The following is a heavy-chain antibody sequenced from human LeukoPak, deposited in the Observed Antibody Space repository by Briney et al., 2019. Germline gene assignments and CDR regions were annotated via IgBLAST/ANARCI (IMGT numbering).Heavy chain of an antibody. CDR1: GDSISSYY. CDR2: IYYSGST. Sequence: SETLSLTCTVSGDSISSYYWSWIRQPPGKGLEWIGYIYYSGSTNYNPSLKSRVTISVDTSKNQFSLKLSSVTAADTAVYYCARDYGSGFDYWGQGTLVTVSS. V-gene: IGHV4-59*01. J-gene: IGHJ4*02. CDR3: ARDYGSGFDY. D-gene: IGHD3-10*01.